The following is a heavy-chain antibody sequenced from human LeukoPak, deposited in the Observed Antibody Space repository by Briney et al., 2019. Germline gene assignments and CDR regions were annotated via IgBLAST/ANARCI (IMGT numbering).Heavy chain of an antibody. CDR3: AGMSTSWYELIEAFDI. J-gene: IGHJ3*02. D-gene: IGHD6-19*01. V-gene: IGHV4-59*08. CDR1: GGSISSYY. CDR2: IYYSGST. Sequence: SETLSLTCTVSGGSISSYYWSWIRQPPGKGLEWIGSIYYSGSTYYNPSLKSRVVISVDTSKNQFSLNLSSVTAADTAVYYCAGMSTSWYELIEAFDIWGQGLLVTVSS.